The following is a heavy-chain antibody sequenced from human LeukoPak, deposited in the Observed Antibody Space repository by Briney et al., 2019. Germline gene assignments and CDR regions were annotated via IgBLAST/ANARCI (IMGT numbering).Heavy chain of an antibody. CDR2: TSSSGSTI. V-gene: IGHV3-48*03. Sequence: GGSLRLSCAASGFTFSSYEVNWVRQAPGKGLEWVSYTSSSGSTIYYADSVKGRFTISRDNAKNTLYLQMNSLRVEDTAVYSCARSRGLWYFDLWGRGTLVTVSA. D-gene: IGHD3-10*01. CDR1: GFTFSSYE. CDR3: ARSRGLWYFDL. J-gene: IGHJ2*01.